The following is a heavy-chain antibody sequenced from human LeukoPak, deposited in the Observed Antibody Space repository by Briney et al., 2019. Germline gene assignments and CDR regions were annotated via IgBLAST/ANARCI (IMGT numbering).Heavy chain of an antibody. J-gene: IGHJ4*02. CDR2: ISAYNGNT. CDR3: VRGRKLYSSGWYVEGDY. CDR1: GYTFISYG. D-gene: IGHD6-19*01. V-gene: IGHV1-18*01. Sequence: ASVKVSCKASGYTFISYGISWVRQAPGQGLEWMGWISAYNGNTNYAQKFQGRVTMTTDTSPSPASVQLRSLNFDDTAVYYGVRGRKLYSSGWYVEGDYWGQGTLVTVSS.